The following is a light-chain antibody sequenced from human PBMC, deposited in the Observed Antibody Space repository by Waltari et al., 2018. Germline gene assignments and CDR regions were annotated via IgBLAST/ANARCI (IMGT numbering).Light chain of an antibody. J-gene: IGLJ2*01. Sequence: SFELTQPPSVSVSPGETARITCSGDALAKKFAYWYLQRPGQAPVLVIYKDSERPSGIPERFSGSSSGTTVTLIISGVQAEDEADYYCHSADISGFYRGIFGGGTKLTVL. CDR1: ALAKKF. CDR2: KDS. CDR3: HSADISGFYRGI. V-gene: IGLV3-25*03.